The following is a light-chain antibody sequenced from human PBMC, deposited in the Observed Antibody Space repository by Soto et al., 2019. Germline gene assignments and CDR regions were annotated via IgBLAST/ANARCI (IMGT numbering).Light chain of an antibody. Sequence: QSVLAQPPSVSAAPGQKVTISCSGSSSNVGNNYVSWYQQLPGSAPKLVIYDNSKRPSGIPDRFSGSRSATSATLGITGLQSGDEADYYCGTWDSSLSDGVFGSGTKVTVL. J-gene: IGLJ1*01. CDR2: DNS. CDR3: GTWDSSLSDGV. CDR1: SSNVGNNY. V-gene: IGLV1-51*01.